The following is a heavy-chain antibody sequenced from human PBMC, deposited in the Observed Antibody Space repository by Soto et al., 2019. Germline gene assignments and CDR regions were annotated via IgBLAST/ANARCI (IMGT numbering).Heavy chain of an antibody. CDR2: ISGSGGST. J-gene: IGHJ3*02. CDR3: AKVIGGTMVRGVIAYRPWGAFDI. CDR1: GFTFSSYA. V-gene: IGHV3-23*01. Sequence: PGGSLRLSCAASGFTFSSYAMSWVRQAPGKGLEWVSAISGSGGSTYYADSVKGRFTISRDNSKNTLYLQMNSLRAEDTAVYYCAKVIGGTMVRGVIAYRPWGAFDIWGQGTMVTVSS. D-gene: IGHD3-10*01.